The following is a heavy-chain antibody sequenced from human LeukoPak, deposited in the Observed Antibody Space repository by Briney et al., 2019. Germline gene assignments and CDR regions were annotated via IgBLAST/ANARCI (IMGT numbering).Heavy chain of an antibody. CDR3: ARDAADTVRGGDY. J-gene: IGHJ4*02. CDR1: GYSFTNYG. CDR2: ISANSGNT. V-gene: IGHV1-18*01. D-gene: IGHD5-18*01. Sequence: ASMKVSCKASGYSFTNYGISWVRQAPGQGLEWMGWISANSGNTNYAQKLQGRVTMTTDTSTSTAYMELRSLRSDDTAVYYCARDAADTVRGGDYWGQGSLVTVSS.